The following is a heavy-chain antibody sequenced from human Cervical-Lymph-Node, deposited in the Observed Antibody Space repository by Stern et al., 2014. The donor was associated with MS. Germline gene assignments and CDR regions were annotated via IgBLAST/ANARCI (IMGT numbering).Heavy chain of an antibody. CDR1: GFTFSIYS. J-gene: IGHJ4*02. Sequence: EVQLEESGGGLVKPGGSLRLSCAASGFTFSIYSMSWVRQAPGKGLEWVSSISSSSSYIYYADSVKGRFTISRDNAKNSLYLQMNSLRAEDTAVYYCAKDSWSGYVWGQGTLVTVSS. CDR2: ISSSSSYI. D-gene: IGHD5-12*01. V-gene: IGHV3-21*01. CDR3: AKDSWSGYV.